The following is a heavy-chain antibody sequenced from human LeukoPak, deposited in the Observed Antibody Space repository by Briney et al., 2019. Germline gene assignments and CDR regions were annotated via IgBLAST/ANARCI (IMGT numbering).Heavy chain of an antibody. CDR3: TITGIAEGSTEYFQH. Sequence: PSETLSLTCTVSGGSISSYYWSWIRQPPGKGLEWIGYIYYSGSTNYNPSLKSRVTISVDTSKNQFSLKLSSVTAAYTAVYYCTITGIAEGSTEYFQHWGQGTLVTVSS. J-gene: IGHJ1*01. V-gene: IGHV4-59*08. CDR1: GGSISSYY. D-gene: IGHD1-14*01. CDR2: IYYSGST.